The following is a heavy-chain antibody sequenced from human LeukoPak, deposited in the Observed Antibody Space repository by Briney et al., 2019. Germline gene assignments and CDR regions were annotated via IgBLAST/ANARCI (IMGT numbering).Heavy chain of an antibody. D-gene: IGHD1-1*01. V-gene: IGHV1-69*01. J-gene: IGHJ4*02. CDR3: ARDPTPYPSEYWNDGY. Sequence: SVKVSFTASGGTFSSYAISWVGQAPGQGREWMGGIIPIFGTANYAQKFQGRVTITADESTSTAYMELSSLRSEDTAVYYCARDPTPYPSEYWNDGYWGQGTLVTVSS. CDR2: IIPIFGTA. CDR1: GGTFSSYA.